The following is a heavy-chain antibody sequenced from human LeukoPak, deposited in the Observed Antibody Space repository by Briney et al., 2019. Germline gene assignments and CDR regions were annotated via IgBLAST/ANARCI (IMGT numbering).Heavy chain of an antibody. CDR3: ARDVYDSSGSGWFDP. D-gene: IGHD3-22*01. Sequence: SETLSLTCTVSGYSISSGYYWGWIRQPPGKGLEWIGSIYHSGSTYYNPSLKSRVTISVDTSKNQFSLKLSSVTAADTAVYYCARDVYDSSGSGWFDPWGQGTLVTVSS. CDR2: IYHSGST. V-gene: IGHV4-38-2*02. CDR1: GYSISSGYY. J-gene: IGHJ5*02.